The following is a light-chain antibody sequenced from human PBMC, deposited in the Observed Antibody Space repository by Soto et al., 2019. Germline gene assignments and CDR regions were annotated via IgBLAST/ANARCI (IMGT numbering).Light chain of an antibody. Sequence: DIQMTQSPSSLSASVGDRVAITCRASQSISSYLNWYQQKVGKAPKLLIYAASSLQSGVPSRFSGSGSGTDLTLTISNLQPEDFATYYCQQSYSTPQITFGQGTRLEIK. CDR3: QQSYSTPQIT. V-gene: IGKV1-39*01. J-gene: IGKJ5*01. CDR2: AAS. CDR1: QSISSY.